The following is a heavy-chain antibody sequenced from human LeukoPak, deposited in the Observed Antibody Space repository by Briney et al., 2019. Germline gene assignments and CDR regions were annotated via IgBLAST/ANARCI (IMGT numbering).Heavy chain of an antibody. J-gene: IGHJ4*02. CDR1: GISVSTNY. CDR2: LYATGNT. V-gene: IGHV3-53*01. Sequence: GGSLRLSCAASGISVSTNYMTWVRQAPGKGLELVSLLYATGNTYYADSVKGRFTIYRDNFENTVYLQMNGLRAEDTAVYFCAKRRGTTNSSPFDSWGQGTLVTVSS. CDR3: AKRRGTTNSSPFDS. D-gene: IGHD1-14*01.